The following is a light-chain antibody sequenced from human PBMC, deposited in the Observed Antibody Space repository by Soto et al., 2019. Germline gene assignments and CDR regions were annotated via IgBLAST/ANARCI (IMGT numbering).Light chain of an antibody. CDR3: GTWDSSLSAGV. CDR1: SSNIGNNY. CDR2: DND. J-gene: IGLJ3*02. V-gene: IGLV1-51*01. Sequence: QLVLTQPPSVSAAPGHKVTISCSGSSSNIGNNYVSWYQQLPGTAPKLLIYDNDKRPSGIPDRFSGSKSGTSATLGITGLQTGDEADYYCGTWDSSLSAGVFGGGTKLTVL.